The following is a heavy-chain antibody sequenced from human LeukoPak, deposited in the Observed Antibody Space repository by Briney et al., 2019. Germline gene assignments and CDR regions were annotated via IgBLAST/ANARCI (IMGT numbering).Heavy chain of an antibody. CDR3: ARHTYFDY. CDR1: GFTFRSYG. Sequence: GGSLRLSCAASGFTFRSYGMHWVRQAPGKGPEWVAVIWYDGSKKYYADSVKGRFTISRDNSKNTLYLQMNSLRAEDTAVYYCARHTYFDYWGQGTLVTVSS. V-gene: IGHV3-33*01. J-gene: IGHJ4*02. CDR2: IWYDGSKK.